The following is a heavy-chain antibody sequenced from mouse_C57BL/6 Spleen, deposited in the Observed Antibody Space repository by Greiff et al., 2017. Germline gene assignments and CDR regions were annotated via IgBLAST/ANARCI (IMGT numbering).Heavy chain of an antibody. Sequence: VQLQQPGAELVMPGASVKLSCKASGYTFTSYWMHWVKQRPGQGLEWIGEIDPSDSYTNYNQKFKGKSTLTVDKSSSTAYMQLSSLTSEDSAVYYCARNKGLRLFAYWGQGTLVTVSA. CDR3: ARNKGLRLFAY. CDR1: GYTFTSYW. J-gene: IGHJ3*01. D-gene: IGHD2-4*01. CDR2: IDPSDSYT. V-gene: IGHV1-69*01.